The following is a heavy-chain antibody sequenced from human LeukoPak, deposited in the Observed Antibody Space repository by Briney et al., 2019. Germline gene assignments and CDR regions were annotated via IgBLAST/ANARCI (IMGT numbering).Heavy chain of an antibody. CDR2: IYTSGTT. CDR3: ASSTLAVAGYHDAFDI. CDR1: GGSISSYY. V-gene: IGHV4-4*07. J-gene: IGHJ3*02. D-gene: IGHD6-19*01. Sequence: SETLSLTCTVSGGSISSYYWSWIRQPAGKGLECIGRIYTSGTTNYSPSLKSRVTMSVDTSKNQFSLKLSSVTAADTAVYYCASSTLAVAGYHDAFDIWGQGTMVTVSS.